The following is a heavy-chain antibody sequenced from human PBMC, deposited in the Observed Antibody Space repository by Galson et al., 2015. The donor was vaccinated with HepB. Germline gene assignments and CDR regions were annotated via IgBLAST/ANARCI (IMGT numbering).Heavy chain of an antibody. J-gene: IGHJ4*02. V-gene: IGHV3-21*01. D-gene: IGHD2-2*01. Sequence: SLRLSCAASGITFSTYSMNWVRQAPGKGLEWVSSIHSSGFYKYYAGSVKGRFTISRDNARNSLYLQMSSLRVEDTAVYYCARENGRQLPLDYWGQGTLVTVSS. CDR3: ARENGRQLPLDY. CDR2: IHSSGFYK. CDR1: GITFSTYS.